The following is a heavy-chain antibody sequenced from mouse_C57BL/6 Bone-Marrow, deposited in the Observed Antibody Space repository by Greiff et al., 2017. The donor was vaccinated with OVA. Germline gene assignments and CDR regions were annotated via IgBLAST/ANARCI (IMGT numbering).Heavy chain of an antibody. Sequence: VQLPPSGPGLVKPSQSLSLTCSVTGYSITSGYYWNWNRQFPGNKLEWMGYISYDGSNNYNPSLKNRISITRDTSKNQFFLKLNSVTTEDTATYYCARGHDGYGAWFAYWGQGTLVTVSA. CDR3: ARGHDGYGAWFAY. CDR2: ISYDGSN. D-gene: IGHD2-3*01. J-gene: IGHJ3*01. CDR1: GYSITSGYY. V-gene: IGHV3-6*01.